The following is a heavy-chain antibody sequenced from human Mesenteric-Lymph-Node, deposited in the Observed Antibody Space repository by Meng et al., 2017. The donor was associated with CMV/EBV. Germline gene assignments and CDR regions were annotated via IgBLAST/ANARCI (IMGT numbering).Heavy chain of an antibody. D-gene: IGHD3-3*01. V-gene: IGHV3-30-3*01. J-gene: IGHJ4*02. CDR2: ISYDGSNK. CDR3: ARDGDYDFLSGYSSIDY. CDR1: GFTFSSYA. Sequence: GGSLRLSCAASGFTFSSYAMHWVRQAPGKGLEWVAIISYDGSNKYYADFVRGRFTISRDNSKNTLYLQMNSLRAEDTAVYYCARDGDYDFLSGYSSIDYWGQGTLVTVSS.